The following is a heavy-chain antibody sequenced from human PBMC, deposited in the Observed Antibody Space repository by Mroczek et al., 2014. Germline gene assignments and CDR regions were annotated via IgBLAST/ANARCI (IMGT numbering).Heavy chain of an antibody. CDR3: ARGYCSSTSCLPGAFDI. CDR2: IYTSGST. CDR1: VAPSAVVVTT. V-gene: IGHV4-61*02. Sequence: QVQLVQSGPRLVNAFHRPCPSPALSLVAPSAVVVTTGAGSGSPPGKGLEWIGRIYTSGSTNXNPSLKSRVTMSVDTSKNQFSLKLSSVTAADTAVYYCARGYCSSTSCLPGAFDIWGQGTMVTVSS. D-gene: IGHD2-2*01. J-gene: IGHJ3*02.